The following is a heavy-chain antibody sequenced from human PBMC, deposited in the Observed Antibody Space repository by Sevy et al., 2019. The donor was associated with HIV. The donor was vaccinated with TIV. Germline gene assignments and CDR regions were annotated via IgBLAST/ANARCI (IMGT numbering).Heavy chain of an antibody. V-gene: IGHV3-7*01. CDR3: ARETGSSHFDY. Sequence: GGSLRLSCAASGFTFSKYWMSWVRQAPGKGLEWVANINQDGSEKYYVDSVKGRFTMSRDNGKNSLYLEMNSLRAEYTAVYYCARETGSSHFDYWGQGTLVTVSS. D-gene: IGHD3-10*01. J-gene: IGHJ4*02. CDR2: INQDGSEK. CDR1: GFTFSKYW.